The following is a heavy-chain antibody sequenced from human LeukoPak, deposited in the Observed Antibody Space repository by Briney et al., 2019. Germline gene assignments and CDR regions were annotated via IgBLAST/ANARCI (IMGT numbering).Heavy chain of an antibody. CDR1: GGSISSGSYY. J-gene: IGHJ4*02. Sequence: SETLSLTCTVSGGSISSGSYYWSWIRQPAGKGLEWIGRIYTSGSTNYNPSLKSRVTISVDTSKNQFSLKLSSVTAADTAVYYCARAMVRGEDYWGQGTLVTVSS. CDR3: ARAMVRGEDY. V-gene: IGHV4-61*02. D-gene: IGHD3-10*01. CDR2: IYTSGST.